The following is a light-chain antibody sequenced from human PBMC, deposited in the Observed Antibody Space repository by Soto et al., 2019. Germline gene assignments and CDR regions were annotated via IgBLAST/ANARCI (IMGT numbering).Light chain of an antibody. V-gene: IGKV1-33*01. J-gene: IGKJ4*01. CDR2: DVS. Sequence: DLQMTQSPSSLSASVGDRVTITCQASQDIRHYLNWYQQKPGKAPKLLISDVSSPATGVPSRFSGSGSGTDFTLTISSLQPEDLAIYYCQQYENLPLTFGGGTKVEIK. CDR1: QDIRHY. CDR3: QQYENLPLT.